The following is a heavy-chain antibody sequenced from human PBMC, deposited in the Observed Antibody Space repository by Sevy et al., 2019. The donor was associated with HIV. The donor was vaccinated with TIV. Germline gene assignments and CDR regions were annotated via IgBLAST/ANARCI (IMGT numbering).Heavy chain of an antibody. CDR1: GFTFSAYW. V-gene: IGHV3-74*01. CDR3: AKKGGYGSGSYYWYFDL. J-gene: IGHJ2*01. CDR2: LNTDGSGT. D-gene: IGHD3-10*01. Sequence: GGSLRLACAASGFTFSAYWMHWVRRAPGKGLVWVSHLNTDGSGTSYADSVKGRFTISRDNAKNTLYLQMNSLRVEDTAVYYCAKKGGYGSGSYYWYFDLWVRGTLVTVSS.